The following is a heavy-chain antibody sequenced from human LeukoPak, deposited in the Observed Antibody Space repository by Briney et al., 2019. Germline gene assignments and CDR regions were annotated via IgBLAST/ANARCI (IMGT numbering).Heavy chain of an antibody. Sequence: PGGSLRLSCAASGFTFSSYSMNWVRQAPEKGLEWISSISSSGTYIYYADSVKGRFTISRDNAKNSLYLQMNRLRAEDTAVYYCASGYGRARASDYWGQGTLVTVSS. V-gene: IGHV3-21*01. CDR2: ISSSGTYI. J-gene: IGHJ4*02. CDR3: ASGYGRARASDY. CDR1: GFTFSSYS. D-gene: IGHD1-26*01.